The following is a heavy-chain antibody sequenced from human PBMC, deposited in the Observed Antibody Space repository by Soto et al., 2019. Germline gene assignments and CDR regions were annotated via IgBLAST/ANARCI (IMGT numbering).Heavy chain of an antibody. Sequence: EVQLLESGGGLVQPGGSLRLSCAASGVTFSSYAMSWVRQAPGKGLEWVSAISGSGGSTYYADSVKGRFTISRDNSKNTLYLQMNSLRAEDTAVYYCAKKGGYDGYFDYWGQGTLVAVSS. CDR3: AKKGGYDGYFDY. D-gene: IGHD5-12*01. CDR2: ISGSGGST. V-gene: IGHV3-23*01. CDR1: GVTFSSYA. J-gene: IGHJ4*02.